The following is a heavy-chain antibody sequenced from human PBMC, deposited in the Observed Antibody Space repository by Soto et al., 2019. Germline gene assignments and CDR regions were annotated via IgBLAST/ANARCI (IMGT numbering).Heavy chain of an antibody. CDR3: AKDTYYYGSGGGFGVDV. J-gene: IGHJ6*02. Sequence: GGSLRLSCAASGFTFSSYAMSWVRQAPGKGLEWVSAISGSGGSTYYADSVKGRFTISRDNSKNTLYLQMNSLRAEDTAVYYCAKDTYYYGSGGGFGVDVWGQGTTVTVSS. CDR1: GFTFSSYA. V-gene: IGHV3-23*01. D-gene: IGHD3-10*01. CDR2: ISGSGGST.